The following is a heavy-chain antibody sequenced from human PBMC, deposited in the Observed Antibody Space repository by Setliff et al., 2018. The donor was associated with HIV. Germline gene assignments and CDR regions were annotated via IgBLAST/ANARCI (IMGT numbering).Heavy chain of an antibody. CDR1: GDSISSAGYY. CDR3: ARGGYGYTSDYFDY. V-gene: IGHV4-31*01. CDR2: IYYSGRT. J-gene: IGHJ4*02. Sequence: TLSLTCTVSGDSISSAGYYWNWIRQRPETGLEWIGYIYYSGRTFYNPSLKSQITISVDTSKNQFSLKLNSVTAADTAVYYCARGGYGYTSDYFDYWGQGILVTVSS. D-gene: IGHD5-18*01.